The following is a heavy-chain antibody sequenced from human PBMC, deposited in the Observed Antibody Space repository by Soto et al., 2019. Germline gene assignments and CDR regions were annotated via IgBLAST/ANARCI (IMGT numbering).Heavy chain of an antibody. CDR3: ARKAWVRFDY. CDR1: GDSISISVG. D-gene: IGHD7-27*01. J-gene: IGHJ4*02. V-gene: IGHV4-4*02. Sequence: PSETLSLTCAVSGDSISISVGCTWVRQPPGKGLEWIGEVFHTGDTYFNPSLRSRVAMSVDKSTNEFSLKVTSVTAADTAIYYCARKAWVRFDYWGQGALVTVSS. CDR2: VFHTGDT.